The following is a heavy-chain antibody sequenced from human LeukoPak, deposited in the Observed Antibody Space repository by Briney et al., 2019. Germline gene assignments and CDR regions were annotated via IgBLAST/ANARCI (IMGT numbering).Heavy chain of an antibody. CDR3: ARDVGFIVGATPGAFDI. V-gene: IGHV3-66*01. J-gene: IGHJ3*02. CDR1: GFTVSSNY. D-gene: IGHD1-26*01. Sequence: GGSLRLSCAASGFTVSSNYMTWVRQAPGKGLEWVSVIYSGGNTYYADSVKGRFTISRDNAKNTLYLQMNSLRADDTAVYYCARDVGFIVGATPGAFDIWGQGTMVTVSS. CDR2: IYSGGNT.